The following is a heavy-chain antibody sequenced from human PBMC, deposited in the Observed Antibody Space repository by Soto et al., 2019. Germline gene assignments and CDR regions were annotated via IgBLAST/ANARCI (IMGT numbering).Heavy chain of an antibody. Sequence: ASVKLSCTASGYTFTSYGISWVRQAPRQGLEWMGWISAYNGNTNYAQKLQGRVTMTTDTSTSTAYMELRSLRSDDTAVYYCARVGPMVVAAIPFDYWGQGTLVTVSS. J-gene: IGHJ4*02. CDR1: GYTFTSYG. CDR2: ISAYNGNT. D-gene: IGHD2-15*01. V-gene: IGHV1-18*01. CDR3: ARVGPMVVAAIPFDY.